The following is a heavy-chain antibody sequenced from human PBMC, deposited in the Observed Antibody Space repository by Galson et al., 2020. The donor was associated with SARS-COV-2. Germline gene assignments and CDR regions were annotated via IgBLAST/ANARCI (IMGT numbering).Heavy chain of an antibody. J-gene: IGHJ4*02. CDR2: IYSGGST. V-gene: IGHV3-53*01. Sequence: GASLKISCAASGFTVSSNYMSWVRQAPGKGLEWVSVIYSGGSTYYADSVKGRFTISRDNSKNTLYLQMNSLRAEDTAVYYCARGYGDLLLVFDYWGQGTLVTVSS. CDR3: ARGYGDLLLVFDY. CDR1: GFTVSSNY. D-gene: IGHD4-17*01.